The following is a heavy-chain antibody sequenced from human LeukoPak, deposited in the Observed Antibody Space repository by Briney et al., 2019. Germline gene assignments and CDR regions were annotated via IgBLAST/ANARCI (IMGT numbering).Heavy chain of an antibody. CDR1: GYTFTDYY. CDR3: ARSGGWYYFDY. V-gene: IGHV1-69-2*01. Sequence: ASVKISCKVSGYTFTDYYMHWVQQAPGKGLEWMGLVDPEDGGTKYAEKFQGRVTITTDTSTGTAYMELSRLRSEDTAVYYCARSGGWYYFDYWGQGTLVTVSS. CDR2: VDPEDGGT. D-gene: IGHD6-19*01. J-gene: IGHJ4*02.